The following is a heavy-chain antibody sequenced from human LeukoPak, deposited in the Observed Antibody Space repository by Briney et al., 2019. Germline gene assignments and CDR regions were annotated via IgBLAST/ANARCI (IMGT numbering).Heavy chain of an antibody. Sequence: GGTLRLSCAASGFSFSSFWMHWVRQVPGKGLLWVSGINSDGRTTGYADSVKGRFTISRDNAKNTVDLQMNSLRAEDTAVYYCARGGYGAHMGWGQGTLVTVSS. J-gene: IGHJ4*02. CDR3: ARGGYGAHMG. D-gene: IGHD4-17*01. CDR1: GFSFSSFW. V-gene: IGHV3-74*01. CDR2: INSDGRTT.